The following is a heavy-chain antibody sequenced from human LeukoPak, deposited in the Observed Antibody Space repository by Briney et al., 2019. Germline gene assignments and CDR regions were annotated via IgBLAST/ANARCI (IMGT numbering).Heavy chain of an antibody. V-gene: IGHV5-51*01. D-gene: IGHD1-26*01. J-gene: IGHJ3*02. CDR1: GYSFTSYW. Sequence: GESLKISCKGSGYSFTSYWIGWVRQMPGKGLEWMEIIYPGDSDTRYSPSFQGQVTISADKSISTAYLQWSSLKASDTAMYYCARQGWYSGSYPRTFDIWGQGTMVTVSS. CDR3: ARQGWYSGSYPRTFDI. CDR2: IYPGDSDT.